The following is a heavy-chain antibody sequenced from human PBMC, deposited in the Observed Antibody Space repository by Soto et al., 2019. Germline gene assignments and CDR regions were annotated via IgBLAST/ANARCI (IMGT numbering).Heavy chain of an antibody. CDR3: AKNGVTTSSPTYWYFDL. CDR1: GDIVSSNRAA. D-gene: IGHD6-19*01. V-gene: IGHV6-1*01. Sequence: SQTLSLTCAISGDIVSSNRAAWNWIRQSPSRGLEWLGRIFYRSKWFYEYAPSVRGRITINPDTSRNQFSLQMDSVTPEDAAIYYCAKNGVTTSSPTYWYFDLWGRGTLVTVSS. CDR2: IFYRSKWFY. J-gene: IGHJ2*01.